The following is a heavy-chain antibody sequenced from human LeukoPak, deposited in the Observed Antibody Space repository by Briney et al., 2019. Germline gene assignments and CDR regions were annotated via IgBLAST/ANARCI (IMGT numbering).Heavy chain of an antibody. Sequence: QPGGSLRLSCAASGFTFSGYGMHWVRQAPGKGLEWVAVISYDGSKKYYADSVKGRFTISRDNSKNTLYLQMNSLRAEDTAVYYCAKSGYYGSGSEPFDYWGQGTLVTVSS. D-gene: IGHD3-10*01. CDR1: GFTFSGYG. J-gene: IGHJ4*02. CDR3: AKSGYYGSGSEPFDY. V-gene: IGHV3-30*18. CDR2: ISYDGSKK.